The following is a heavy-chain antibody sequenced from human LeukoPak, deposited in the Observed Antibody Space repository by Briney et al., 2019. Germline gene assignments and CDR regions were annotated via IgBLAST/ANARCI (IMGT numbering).Heavy chain of an antibody. CDR2: IKQDGSEK. V-gene: IGHV3-7*01. D-gene: IGHD1-1*01. CDR3: ARPRVTTGTRVTRAYYFDY. J-gene: IGHJ4*02. Sequence: PGGSLRLSCAASGFTFSSYWMSWVRQAPGKGLEWVANIKQDGSEKYYVDSVKGRFTISRDNAKNSLYLQMNSLRAEDTAWYYCARPRVTTGTRVTRAYYFDYWGQGTLVTVSS. CDR1: GFTFSSYW.